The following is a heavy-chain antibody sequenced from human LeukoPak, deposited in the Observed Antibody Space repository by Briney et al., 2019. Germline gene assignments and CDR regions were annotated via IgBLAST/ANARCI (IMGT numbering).Heavy chain of an antibody. J-gene: IGHJ3*02. CDR2: IYYSGST. CDR3: ARDDRNDAFDI. Sequence: MSSETLSLTCTVSGGFISSYYWSWIRQPPGKGLEWIGYIYYSGSTNYNPSLKSRVTVSVDTSKNQFSLKLSSVTAADTAVYYCARDDRNDAFDIWGQVTMVTVSS. D-gene: IGHD1-14*01. CDR1: GGFISSYY. V-gene: IGHV4-59*01.